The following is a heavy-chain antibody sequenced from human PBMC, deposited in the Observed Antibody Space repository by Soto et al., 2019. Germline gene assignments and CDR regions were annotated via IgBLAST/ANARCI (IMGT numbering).Heavy chain of an antibody. J-gene: IGHJ6*02. CDR1: GFTFDDYA. V-gene: IGHV3-9*01. CDR2: ISWNSGSI. D-gene: IGHD6-13*01. Sequence: PVGSLRLSCAASGFTFDDYAMHWVRQAPGKGLEWVSGISWNSGSIGYADSVKGRFTISRDNAKNSLYLQMNSLRAEDTALYYCATPLSIAAAGTPSRGMDVWGQGTTVTVSS. CDR3: ATPLSIAAAGTPSRGMDV.